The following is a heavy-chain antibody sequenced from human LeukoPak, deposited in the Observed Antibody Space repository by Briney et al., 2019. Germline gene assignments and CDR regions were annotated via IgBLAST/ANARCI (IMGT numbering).Heavy chain of an antibody. CDR3: ARDSAGTLATTNWFDP. J-gene: IGHJ5*02. Sequence: SETLSLTCTVSGGSISSYYWSWIRQPAGKGLEWIGRIYTSGSTNYNPSLKSRVTMSVDTSKNQFSLKLSSVTAADTAVYYFARDSAGTLATTNWFDPWGQGTPVTVSS. CDR2: IYTSGST. CDR1: GGSISSYY. D-gene: IGHD6-13*01. V-gene: IGHV4-4*07.